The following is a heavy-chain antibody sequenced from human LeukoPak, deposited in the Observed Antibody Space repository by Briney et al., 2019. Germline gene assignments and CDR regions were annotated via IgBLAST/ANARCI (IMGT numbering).Heavy chain of an antibody. D-gene: IGHD5/OR15-5a*01. CDR1: GYTFTSYA. J-gene: IGHJ4*02. CDR3: ARDHSTDLRTQFFDY. Sequence: SVKVSCKASGYTFTSYAISWVRQAPGQGLEWMGRIIPILGIANYAQKFQGRVTITADKSTSTAYMELSSLRSEDTAVYYCARDHSTDLRTQFFDYWGQGTLVTVSS. V-gene: IGHV1-69*04. CDR2: IIPILGIA.